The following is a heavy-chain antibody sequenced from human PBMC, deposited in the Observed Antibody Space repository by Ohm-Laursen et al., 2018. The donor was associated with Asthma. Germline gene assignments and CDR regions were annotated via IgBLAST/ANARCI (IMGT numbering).Heavy chain of an antibody. V-gene: IGHV3-30-3*01. CDR1: GFTFSTFA. CDR3: ARANYYDSSGYYRKRDWFDP. CDR2: ITYDESWS. Sequence: SLRLSCTASGFTFSTFAMHWVRQAPGKGLEWVSIITYDESWSSHADSVKGRFTISRDNSKNTLYMQMNSLRAEDTAVYYCARANYYDSSGYYRKRDWFDPWGQGTLVTVSS. J-gene: IGHJ5*02. D-gene: IGHD3-22*01.